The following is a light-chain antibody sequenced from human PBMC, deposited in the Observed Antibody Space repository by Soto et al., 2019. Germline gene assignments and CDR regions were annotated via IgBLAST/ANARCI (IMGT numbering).Light chain of an antibody. CDR1: GSDIGGYNY. CDR2: DVS. V-gene: IGLV2-14*03. CDR3: FSYTTTSTLV. J-gene: IGLJ2*01. Sequence: QSALTQPASVSGSPGQSITISCTGTGSDIGGYNYVSWYQHHPGKAPKLMIHDVSNRPSGVSNRFSGSKSGNTASLTISGLQVEDEADYYCFSYTTTSTLVIGGGTKLTVL.